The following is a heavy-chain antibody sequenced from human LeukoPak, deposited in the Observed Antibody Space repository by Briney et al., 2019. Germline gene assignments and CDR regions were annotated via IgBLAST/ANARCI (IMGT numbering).Heavy chain of an antibody. D-gene: IGHD2-2*02. CDR3: ARVGPGRYCSSTSCYMGYYFDY. CDR2: ISSSSSSI. Sequence: GGSLRLSCAASGFIFSEYSMNWVRQAPGKGLEWISYISSSSSSIYYADSVKGRFTISRDNAKRSLNLQMNSLRDEDTAVYYCARVGPGRYCSSTSCYMGYYFDYWGQGTLVTVSS. J-gene: IGHJ4*02. CDR1: GFIFSEYS. V-gene: IGHV3-48*02.